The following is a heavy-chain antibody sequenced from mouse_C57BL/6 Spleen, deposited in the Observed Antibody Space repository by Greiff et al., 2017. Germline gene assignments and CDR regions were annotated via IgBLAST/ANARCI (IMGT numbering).Heavy chain of an antibody. J-gene: IGHJ2*01. V-gene: IGHV5-9-1*02. CDR2: ISSGGDYI. CDR1: GFTFSSYA. CDR3: TRWTAQATSYFDY. Sequence: EVQGVESGEGLVKPGGSLKLSCAASGFTFSSYAMSWVRQTPEKRLAWVAYISSGGDYIYYADTVKGRFTISRDNARNTLYLQMSSLKSEDTAMYYCTRWTAQATSYFDYWGQGTTLTVSS. D-gene: IGHD3-2*02.